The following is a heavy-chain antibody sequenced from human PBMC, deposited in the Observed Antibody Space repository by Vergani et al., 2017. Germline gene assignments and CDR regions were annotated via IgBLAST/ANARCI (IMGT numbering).Heavy chain of an antibody. CDR3: ARDTDIVATIIPYYYYGMDV. CDR2: ISAYNGNT. V-gene: IGHV1-18*04. D-gene: IGHD5-12*01. Sequence: QVQLVQSGAEVKKPGASVKVSCKASGYTFTSYGISWVRQAPGQGLEWMGWISAYNGNTNDAQKLQGRVTMTTDTSTSTAYMELRSLRSDDTAVYYCARDTDIVATIIPYYYYGMDVWGQGTTVTVSS. CDR1: GYTFTSYG. J-gene: IGHJ6*02.